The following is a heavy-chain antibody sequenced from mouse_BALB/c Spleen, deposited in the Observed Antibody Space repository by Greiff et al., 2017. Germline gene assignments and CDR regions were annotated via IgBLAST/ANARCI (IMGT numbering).Heavy chain of an antibody. V-gene: IGHV2-5-1*01. D-gene: IGHD2-2*01. CDR1: GFSLTSYG. CDR2: IWRGGST. J-gene: IGHJ4*01. CDR3: AKTGYDGTRAMDY. Sequence: QVQLQQSGPSLVQPSQSLSITCTVSGFSLTSYGVHWVRQSPGKGLEWLGVIWRGGSTDYNAAFMSRLSITKDNSKSQVFFKMNSLQADDTAIYYCAKTGYDGTRAMDYWGQGTSVTVSS.